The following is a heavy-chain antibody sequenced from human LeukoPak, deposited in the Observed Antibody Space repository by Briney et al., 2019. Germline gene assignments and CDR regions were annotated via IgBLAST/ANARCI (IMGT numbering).Heavy chain of an antibody. CDR3: ARDLYCSGGSCYPR. V-gene: IGHV1-2*02. CDR1: GYTFTGYY. D-gene: IGHD2-15*01. CDR2: INPNSGGT. Sequence: GASVTVSCKASGYTFTGYYMHWVRQAPGQGLEWMGWINPNSGGTNYAQKFQGRVTMTRDTSISTAYMELSRLRSDDTDVYYCARDLYCSGGSCYPRWGQGTLVTVSS. J-gene: IGHJ4*02.